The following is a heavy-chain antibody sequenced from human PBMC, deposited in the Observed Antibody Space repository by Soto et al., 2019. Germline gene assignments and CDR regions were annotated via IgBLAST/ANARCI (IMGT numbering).Heavy chain of an antibody. J-gene: IGHJ5*02. D-gene: IGHD1-26*01. Sequence: QLQLQESGPGLVKPSETLSLTCTVSGGSISSSNYYWGWIRQPPGKGLEWIGSIYYSGSTYYNPYLKSRVTISVDTSKNQCSLKLSSVTAADTAVYYCATQEVGGSYVYTFDPWGQGTLVTVSS. V-gene: IGHV4-39*01. CDR1: GGSISSSNYY. CDR2: IYYSGST. CDR3: ATQEVGGSYVYTFDP.